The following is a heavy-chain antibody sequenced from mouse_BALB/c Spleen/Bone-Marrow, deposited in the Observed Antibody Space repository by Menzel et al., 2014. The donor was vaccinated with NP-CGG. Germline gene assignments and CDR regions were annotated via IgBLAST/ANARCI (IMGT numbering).Heavy chain of an antibody. D-gene: IGHD1-1*01. CDR1: GFTFSDAW. CDR3: PRRGLRYGLLYAMEY. Sequence: DVQLVESGGGLVQPGGSMKLSCAASGFTFSDAWMDWVRQSPERGLEWVAEIRNKANNHATYYAESVKGRFTISRDDSKSSVYLQMNSLSAEDSGIYYCPRRGLRYGLLYAMEYWGQGTSVTVSS. J-gene: IGHJ4*01. V-gene: IGHV6-6*01. CDR2: IRNKANNHAT.